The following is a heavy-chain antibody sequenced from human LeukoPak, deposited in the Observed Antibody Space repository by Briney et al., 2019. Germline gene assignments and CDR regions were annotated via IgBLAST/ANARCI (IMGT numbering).Heavy chain of an antibody. Sequence: SETLSLTCAVYGGSFSGYYWSWIRQPPGKGLEWIGEINRSGSTNYNPSLKSRVTISVDTSKNQFSLKLSSVTAADTAVYYCARPRGYSYGRGAFDYWGQGTLVTVSS. CDR2: INRSGST. J-gene: IGHJ4*02. D-gene: IGHD5-18*01. V-gene: IGHV4-34*01. CDR1: GGSFSGYY. CDR3: ARPRGYSYGRGAFDY.